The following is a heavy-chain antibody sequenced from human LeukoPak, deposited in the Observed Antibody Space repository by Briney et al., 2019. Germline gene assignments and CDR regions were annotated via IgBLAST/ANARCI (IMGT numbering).Heavy chain of an antibody. J-gene: IGHJ4*02. CDR1: GFTFSSYG. V-gene: IGHV3-30*03. Sequence: PGGSLRLSCAASGFTFSSYGMHWVRQAPGKGLEWVAVISYDGSNKYYADSVKGRFTISRDNAKNSLYLQMNSLRAEDTALYHCARVSGSYQVDYWGQGTLVTVSS. CDR2: ISYDGSNK. D-gene: IGHD2-15*01. CDR3: ARVSGSYQVDY.